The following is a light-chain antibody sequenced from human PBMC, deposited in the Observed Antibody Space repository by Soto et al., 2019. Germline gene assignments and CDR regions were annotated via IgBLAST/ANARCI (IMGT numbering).Light chain of an antibody. Sequence: EIVLTQSPGTLSLSPGERATLSCRASQSVDSNYLAWYQQKPGQAPRLLIYGVSSRVTGIPARFSGSGSGTDFALTISRLDPEDFAVYYCQQYGRSPRTFGQGTKVEFK. CDR1: QSVDSNY. J-gene: IGKJ1*01. V-gene: IGKV3-20*01. CDR3: QQYGRSPRT. CDR2: GVS.